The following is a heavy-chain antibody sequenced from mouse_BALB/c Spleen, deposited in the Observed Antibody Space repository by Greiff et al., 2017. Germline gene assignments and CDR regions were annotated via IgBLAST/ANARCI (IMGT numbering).Heavy chain of an antibody. CDR3: TIDDGQKAWFAY. CDR2: INPSNGGT. CDR1: GYTFTSYY. J-gene: IGHJ3*01. V-gene: IGHV1S16*01. D-gene: IGHD2-3*01. Sequence: QVQLQQSGAELVKPGASVKLSCKASGYTFTSYYMYWVKQRPGQGLEWIGEINPSNGGTNFNEKFKSKATLTVDKSSSTAYMQLSSLTSEDSAVYYCTIDDGQKAWFAYWGQGTLVTVSA.